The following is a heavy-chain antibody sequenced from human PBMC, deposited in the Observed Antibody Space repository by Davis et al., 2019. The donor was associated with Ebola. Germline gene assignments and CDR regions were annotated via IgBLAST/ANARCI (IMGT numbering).Heavy chain of an antibody. CDR1: GGSITSYY. V-gene: IGHV4-59*08. D-gene: IGHD3-9*01. CDR2: IYYSGST. Sequence: MPSETLSLTCTVSGGSITSYYWSWIRQPPGKGLEWIGYIYYSGSTNYNPSLKSRVTISVHTSKNQFSLKLSSVTAADTAVYYCARHQPPYYDILTGYTTKGYFDYWGQGTLVTVSS. J-gene: IGHJ4*02. CDR3: ARHQPPYYDILTGYTTKGYFDY.